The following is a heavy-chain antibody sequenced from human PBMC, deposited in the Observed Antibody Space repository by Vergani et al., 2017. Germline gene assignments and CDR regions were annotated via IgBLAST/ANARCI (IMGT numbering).Heavy chain of an antibody. J-gene: IGHJ6*02. CDR1: GYTFTSYG. Sequence: QVQLVQSGAEVKKPGASVKVSCKASGYTFTSYGISWVRQAPGQGLEWMGWISAYNGNTNYAQKLQGRVTMTTDTSTSAAYMELRSLRSDDTAVYYCARVAPRPPYYYDSSGYSDYYYYYGMDVWGQGTTVTVSS. CDR2: ISAYNGNT. CDR3: ARVAPRPPYYYDSSGYSDYYYYYGMDV. V-gene: IGHV1-18*01. D-gene: IGHD3-22*01.